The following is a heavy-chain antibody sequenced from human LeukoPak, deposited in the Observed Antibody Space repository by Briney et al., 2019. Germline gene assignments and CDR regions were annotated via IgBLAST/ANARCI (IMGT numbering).Heavy chain of an antibody. Sequence: GGSLRLSCAASGFTFSSYWMSWVRQAPGKGLEWVANIKQDGSEKYYVDSVKGRFTISRDNSKNTLYLQMNSLRAEDTAVYYCAKAFGFGELVGAFDIWGQGTTVTVSS. J-gene: IGHJ3*02. V-gene: IGHV3-7*03. CDR2: IKQDGSEK. CDR3: AKAFGFGELVGAFDI. CDR1: GFTFSSYW. D-gene: IGHD3-10*01.